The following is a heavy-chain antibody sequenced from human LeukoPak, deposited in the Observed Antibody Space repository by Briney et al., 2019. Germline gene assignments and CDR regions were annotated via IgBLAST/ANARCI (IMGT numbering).Heavy chain of an antibody. J-gene: IGHJ4*02. CDR3: ARDGYYASSPIDS. V-gene: IGHV3-7*04. CDR2: IKQDGSEK. Sequence: GGSLRLSCAASGFTFSSYWMSWGRQAPGKGLEWVANIKQDGSEKYYVDSVKGRFTISRDNAKNSLYLQMNSLRAEDTAVYYCARDGYYASSPIDSWGQGILVTVSS. CDR1: GFTFSSYW. D-gene: IGHD3-22*01.